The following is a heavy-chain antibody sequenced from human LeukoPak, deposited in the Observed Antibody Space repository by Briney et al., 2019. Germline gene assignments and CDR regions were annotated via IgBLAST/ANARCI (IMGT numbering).Heavy chain of an antibody. CDR3: ARKTVPDY. CDR1: GFPFSTYW. J-gene: IGHJ4*02. CDR2: INSDGSNT. D-gene: IGHD1-1*01. Sequence: GGSLRLSCVASGFPFSTYWMQWVRQAPGKGLIWVSHINSDGSNTRYVDSVKGRFTISRDNAKNTLYLQMNSLRAEDTGVYYCARKTVPDYWGQGTLVTVSS. V-gene: IGHV3-74*01.